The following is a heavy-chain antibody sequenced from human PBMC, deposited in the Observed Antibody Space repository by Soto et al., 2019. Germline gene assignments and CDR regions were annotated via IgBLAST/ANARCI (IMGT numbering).Heavy chain of an antibody. D-gene: IGHD6-13*01. V-gene: IGHV4-61*01. CDR3: ASASGRIAAAGHDAFDI. CDR2: IYYSGST. J-gene: IGHJ3*02. Sequence: XETLSLTCTVAGFSVSSGSYYWSWIRQPPGKGLEWIGYIYYSGSTNYNPSLKSRVTISVDTSKNQFSLKLSSVTAADTAVYYCASASGRIAAAGHDAFDIWGQGKMVTVSS. CDR1: GFSVSSGSYY.